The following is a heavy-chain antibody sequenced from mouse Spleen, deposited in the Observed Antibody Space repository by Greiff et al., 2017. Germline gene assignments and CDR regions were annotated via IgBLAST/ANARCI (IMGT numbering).Heavy chain of an antibody. CDR2: IDPENGDT. CDR1: GFNIKDDY. J-gene: IGHJ3*01. CDR3: TASYYSNYPAFAY. Sequence: EVKLVESGAELVRPGASVKLSCTASGFNIKDDYMHWVKQRPEQGLEWIGWIDPENGDTEYASKFQGKATITADTSSNTAYLQLSSLTSEDTAVYYCTASYYSNYPAFAYWGQGTLVTVSA. D-gene: IGHD2-5*01. V-gene: IGHV14-4*01.